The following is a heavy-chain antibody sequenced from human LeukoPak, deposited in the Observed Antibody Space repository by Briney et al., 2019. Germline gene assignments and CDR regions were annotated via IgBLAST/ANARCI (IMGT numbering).Heavy chain of an antibody. Sequence: SETLSLTCAVYGGSFSGYYWSWIRQPPGKGLEWIGSIYHSGSTYYNPSLKSRVTISVDTSKNQFSLKLSSVTAADTAVYYCARNPKYRVVITTWPPYYYFDYWGQGTLVTVSS. CDR1: GGSFSGYY. CDR3: ARNPKYRVVITTWPPYYYFDY. J-gene: IGHJ4*02. CDR2: IYHSGST. V-gene: IGHV4-34*01. D-gene: IGHD3-22*01.